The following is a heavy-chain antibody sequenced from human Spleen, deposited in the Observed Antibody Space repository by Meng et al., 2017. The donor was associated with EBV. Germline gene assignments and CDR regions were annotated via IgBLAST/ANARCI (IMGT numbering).Heavy chain of an antibody. D-gene: IGHD3-10*02. Sequence: GQLRELGPGLVKPSGTLSPTCGVSRGSISSHNKWNWVRQSPERGLEWIGEISHGGSTNYNPSLRSRVTMSVDKSKNQFSLNLTSVTAADTAVYYCASRVPPYYYDYWGRGTLVTVSS. CDR1: RGSISSHNK. V-gene: IGHV4-4*02. J-gene: IGHJ4*02. CDR2: ISHGGST. CDR3: ASRVPPYYYDY.